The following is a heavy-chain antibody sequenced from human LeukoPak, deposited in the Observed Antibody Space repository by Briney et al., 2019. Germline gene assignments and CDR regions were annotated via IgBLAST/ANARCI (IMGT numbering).Heavy chain of an antibody. J-gene: IGHJ4*02. V-gene: IGHV4-59*08. D-gene: IGHD5-24*01. Sequence: SETLSLTCTVSGGSISNYYWSWIRQPPEKGLEWIGYIYYSGTTKYNPSLKSRVTISVDTSKNQFSLKLSSVTAADTAVYYCARGAMATTPFFDYWGQGTLVTVSS. CDR1: GGSISNYY. CDR2: IYYSGTT. CDR3: ARGAMATTPFFDY.